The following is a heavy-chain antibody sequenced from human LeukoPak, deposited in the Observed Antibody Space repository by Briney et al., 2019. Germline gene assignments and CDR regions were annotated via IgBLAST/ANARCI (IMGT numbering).Heavy chain of an antibody. J-gene: IGHJ4*02. Sequence: TGGSLRLSCAASGFTFSSYAMSWVRQAPGKGLEWVSAISGSGGSTYYADSVKGRFTISRDNSKNTLYLQMNNLRAEDTAVYYCARAVPVAGGGSYNFDFWGQGTLVTVSS. CDR3: ARAVPVAGGGSYNFDF. CDR2: ISGSGGST. CDR1: GFTFSSYA. V-gene: IGHV3-23*01. D-gene: IGHD6-19*01.